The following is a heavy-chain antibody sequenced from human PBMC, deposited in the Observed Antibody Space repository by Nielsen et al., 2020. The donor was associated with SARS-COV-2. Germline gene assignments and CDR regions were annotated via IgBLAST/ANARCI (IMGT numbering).Heavy chain of an antibody. V-gene: IGHV3-23*01. CDR2: ISGSGGST. CDR1: GFTFSSYA. CDR3: ARDHRGYSGYEYPDYFDY. Sequence: LSLSCAASGFTFSSYAMSWVRQAPGKGLEWVSAISGSGGSTYYADSVKGRFTISRDNSKNTLYLQMNSLRAEDTAVYYCARDHRGYSGYEYPDYFDYWGQGTLVTVSS. D-gene: IGHD5-12*01. J-gene: IGHJ4*02.